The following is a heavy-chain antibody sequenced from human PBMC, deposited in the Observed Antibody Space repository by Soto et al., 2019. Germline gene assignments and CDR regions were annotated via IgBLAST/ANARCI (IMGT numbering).Heavy chain of an antibody. V-gene: IGHV4-30-4*01. J-gene: IGHJ4*02. CDR1: GGSISSGDYY. CDR3: ARSVAAAGPFDY. D-gene: IGHD6-13*01. Sequence: LSLTCTVSGGSISSGDYYWSWIRQPPGKGLAWIGYIYYSGSTYYNPSLKIRVTISVDTSKNQFSLKLSSVTAADTAEYYCARSVAAAGPFDYWGQGTLVTVSS. CDR2: IYYSGST.